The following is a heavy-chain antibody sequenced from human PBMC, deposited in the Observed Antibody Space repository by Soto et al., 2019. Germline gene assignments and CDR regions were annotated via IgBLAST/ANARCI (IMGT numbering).Heavy chain of an antibody. V-gene: IGHV1-58*02. D-gene: IGHD3-16*01. J-gene: IGHJ5*02. CDR3: AASTLKFFNWFDP. CDR1: GFTFSSSA. CDR2: IVVGSGNT. Sequence: QMQLVQSGPEVKKPGTSVKVSCKASGFTFSSSAMQWVRQARGQRLEWIGWIVVGSGNTDYAQNFQERVTITRDMSTRTAYMELSSLRSEDTAVYYCAASTLKFFNWFDPWGQGTLVTVSS.